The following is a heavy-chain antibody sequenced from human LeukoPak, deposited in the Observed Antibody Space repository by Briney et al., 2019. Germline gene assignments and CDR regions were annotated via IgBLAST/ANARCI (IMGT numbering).Heavy chain of an antibody. CDR3: AKDALLGVGSGMDV. J-gene: IGHJ6*02. D-gene: IGHD3-16*01. Sequence: GGSLRPSCAASGFTFSSYAMSWVRQAPGKGLEWVSAISGSGGSTYYADSVKGRFTISRDNSKNTLYLQMNSLRAEDTAVYYCAKDALLGVGSGMDVWGQGTTVTVSS. CDR1: GFTFSSYA. CDR2: ISGSGGST. V-gene: IGHV3-23*01.